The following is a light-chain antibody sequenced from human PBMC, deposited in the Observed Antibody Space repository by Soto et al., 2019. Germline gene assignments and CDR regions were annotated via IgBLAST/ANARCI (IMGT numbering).Light chain of an antibody. J-gene: IGKJ1*01. CDR3: LQYQNLWA. V-gene: IGKV3-15*01. CDR2: RAS. Sequence: ILMTQSPATVSVSPGESATLSCRASQNIYYNVAWYQQRPGQAPRLHIYRASTRAPGVPARFSGSGSGTEFTLTSSSLQPEDFTVYSCLQYQNLWAFGQGAKVDNK. CDR1: QNIYYN.